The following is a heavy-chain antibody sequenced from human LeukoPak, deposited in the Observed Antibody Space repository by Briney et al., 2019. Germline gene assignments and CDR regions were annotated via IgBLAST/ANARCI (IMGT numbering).Heavy chain of an antibody. D-gene: IGHD3-22*01. Sequence: GGSLRLSCAASGFTFSSYSMNWVRQAPGKGLEWVSSISSSSSYIYYADSVKGRFTISRDNSKNTLYLQMNSLRAEDTAVYYCAREGSSGYWSWGQGTLVTVSS. CDR3: AREGSSGYWS. CDR2: ISSSSSYI. CDR1: GFTFSSYS. J-gene: IGHJ5*02. V-gene: IGHV3-21*04.